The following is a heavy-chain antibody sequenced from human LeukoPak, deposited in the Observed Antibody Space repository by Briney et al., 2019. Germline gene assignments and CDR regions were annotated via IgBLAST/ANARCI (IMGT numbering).Heavy chain of an antibody. CDR2: ISWNSGSI. CDR1: GFTFDDYA. J-gene: IGHJ6*02. V-gene: IGHV3-9*01. D-gene: IGHD2-21*02. Sequence: PGRSLRLSCAASGFTFDDYAMHWVRQAPGKGLEWVSGISWNSGSIGYADSVKGRFTTSRDNSKSTLYLQMNSLRAEDTAVYYCAKETGDTYYYGMDVWGQGTTVTVSS. CDR3: AKETGDTYYYGMDV.